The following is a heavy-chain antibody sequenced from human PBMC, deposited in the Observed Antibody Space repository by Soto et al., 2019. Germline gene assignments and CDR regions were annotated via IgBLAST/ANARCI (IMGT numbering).Heavy chain of an antibody. CDR3: ARAAGVRSGSEYYYYYGMDV. Sequence: QVQLVESGGGVVQHGRSLRLSCAASGFTFSSYAMHWVRQAPGKGLEWVAVISYDGSNKYYADSVKGRFTISRDNSKNTLYLQMNSLRAEDTAVYYCARAAGVRSGSEYYYYYGMDVWGQGTTVTVSS. J-gene: IGHJ6*02. V-gene: IGHV3-30-3*01. CDR2: ISYDGSNK. CDR1: GFTFSSYA. D-gene: IGHD1-26*01.